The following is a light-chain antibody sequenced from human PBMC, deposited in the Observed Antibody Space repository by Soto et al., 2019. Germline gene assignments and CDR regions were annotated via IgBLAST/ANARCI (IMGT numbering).Light chain of an antibody. Sequence: QSALTQPASVSGSPGQPISISCTGTSSDVGGYNYVSWYQQHPGKAPKLMIYDVSNRPSGVSNRFSGSKSGNTASLTISGLRAGDEADYYCSPYTTSTPPYVSGPVTKVPV. CDR3: SPYTTSTPPYV. J-gene: IGLJ1*01. CDR1: SSDVGGYNY. CDR2: DVS. V-gene: IGLV2-14*01.